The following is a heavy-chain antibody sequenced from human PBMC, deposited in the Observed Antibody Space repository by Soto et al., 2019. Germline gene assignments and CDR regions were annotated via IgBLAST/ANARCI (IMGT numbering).Heavy chain of an antibody. Sequence: TLSLTCAVSGGSISSGGYSWSWIRQPPGKGLEWIGYMYHSGSTYYNPSLKSRVTISIDRSKNQFSLKLSSVTAADTAVYYCARSSGGSGWYDFDYWGQGTLVTSPQ. CDR3: ARSSGGSGWYDFDY. CDR1: GGSISSGGYS. V-gene: IGHV4-30-2*01. CDR2: MYHSGST. D-gene: IGHD6-19*01. J-gene: IGHJ4*02.